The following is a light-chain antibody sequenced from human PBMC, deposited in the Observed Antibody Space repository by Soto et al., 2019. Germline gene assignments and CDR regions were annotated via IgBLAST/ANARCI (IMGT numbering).Light chain of an antibody. J-gene: IGKJ3*01. V-gene: IGKV1-5*03. CDR2: KAS. CDR3: QQYNSYPPFT. Sequence: DIQMTQSPSTLSASVGDRVTITCRASQSISSWLAWYQQKPGKAPKLLIYKASSLESGVPSRFSGSGSGTEFTLTISSLQPDDFATYYCQQYNSYPPFTFGPGTKGIS. CDR1: QSISSW.